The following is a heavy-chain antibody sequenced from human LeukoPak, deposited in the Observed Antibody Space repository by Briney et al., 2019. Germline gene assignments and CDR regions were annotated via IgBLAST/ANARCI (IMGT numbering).Heavy chain of an antibody. V-gene: IGHV3-23*01. CDR1: GFTFSSYA. Sequence: PGGSLRLSCAASGFTFSSYAMSWVRQAPGKGLEWVSAISDSAYYTFYGDSVKGRFTISRDNSKNTLYLQLNTLTAEDTAVYYCVKCCSTSSFAFDIWGQGTMVTVSS. CDR3: VKCCSTSSFAFDI. J-gene: IGHJ3*02. D-gene: IGHD2-2*01. CDR2: ISDSAYYT.